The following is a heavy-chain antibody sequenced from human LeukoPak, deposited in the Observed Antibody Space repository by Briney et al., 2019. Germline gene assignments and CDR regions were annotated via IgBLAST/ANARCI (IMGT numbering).Heavy chain of an antibody. CDR3: ATPLPSYSYDSSGYSFDY. J-gene: IGHJ4*02. Sequence: GGSLRLSCAASGLTVNNNYMNWVRQAPGKGLEWVSTLSGSGDSTFYADSVKGRFTISRDNSKNTLYLQMNSLRAEDTAVYYCATPLPSYSYDSSGYSFDYWGQGTLVTVSS. CDR1: GLTVNNNY. V-gene: IGHV3-23*01. CDR2: LSGSGDST. D-gene: IGHD3-22*01.